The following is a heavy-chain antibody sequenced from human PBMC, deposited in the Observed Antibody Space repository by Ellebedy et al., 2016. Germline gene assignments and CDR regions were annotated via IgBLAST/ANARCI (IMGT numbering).Heavy chain of an antibody. J-gene: IGHJ4*02. CDR1: GGSISSYY. CDR2: IYYSGST. V-gene: IGHV4-59*01. Sequence: GSLRLXXTVSGGSISSYYWSWIRQPPGKGLEWIGYIYYSGSTNYNPSLKSRVTISVDTSKNQFSLKLSSVTAADTAVYYCASLRGYSGYDTTSPDYWGQGTLVTVSS. D-gene: IGHD5-12*01. CDR3: ASLRGYSGYDTTSPDY.